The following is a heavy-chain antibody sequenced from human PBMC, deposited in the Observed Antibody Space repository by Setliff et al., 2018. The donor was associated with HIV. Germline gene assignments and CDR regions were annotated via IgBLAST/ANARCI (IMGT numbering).Heavy chain of an antibody. CDR2: INAGSGNT. V-gene: IGHV1-3*01. D-gene: IGHD6-19*01. CDR3: ARVFSGISGWFLFDY. J-gene: IGHJ4*02. Sequence: VASVKVSCKASGYTFTSYSLHWVRQAPGQRLEWMGWINAGSGNTKYSQKFQGRVTITRDTSARTAYMELSSLRSEDTAVYYCARVFSGISGWFLFDYWGQGTLVTVTS. CDR1: GYTFTSYS.